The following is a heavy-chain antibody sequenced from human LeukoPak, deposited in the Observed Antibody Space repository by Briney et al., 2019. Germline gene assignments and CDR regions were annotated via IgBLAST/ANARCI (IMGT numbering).Heavy chain of an antibody. J-gene: IGHJ4*02. CDR3: ARVIRDIVVVPAAMKD. V-gene: IGHV1-8*01. D-gene: IGHD2-2*01. Sequence: ASVKVSCKASVYTFTIYDINWVRQAPGQGLEWMGWINPNSGNTGYAQKFQGRVTMTRNTSISTAYMELSSLRSEDTAVYYCARVIRDIVVVPAAMKDWGQGTLVTVSS. CDR2: INPNSGNT. CDR1: VYTFTIYD.